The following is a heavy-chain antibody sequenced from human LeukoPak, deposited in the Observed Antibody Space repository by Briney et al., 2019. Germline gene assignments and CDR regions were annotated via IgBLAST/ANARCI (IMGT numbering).Heavy chain of an antibody. CDR3: ASHSATWYFQH. CDR2: IYYSGGT. CDR1: GGSISGYS. D-gene: IGHD6-13*01. Sequence: SETLSLTCTVSGGSISGYSWSWIRQPPGKGLEWIGYIYYSGGTNYKPSLKSRVTMSLNTSKNQFSLKLSSVTAADTAIYYCASHSATWYFQHWGQGTPVTVSS. J-gene: IGHJ1*01. V-gene: IGHV4-59*01.